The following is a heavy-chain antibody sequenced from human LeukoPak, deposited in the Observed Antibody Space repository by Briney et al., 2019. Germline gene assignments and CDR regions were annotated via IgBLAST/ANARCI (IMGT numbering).Heavy chain of an antibody. J-gene: IGHJ6*03. CDR3: ARVAGFLGGYDYIPLFYYYYYMDV. CDR2: VRYDGSNK. V-gene: IGHV3-30*02. Sequence: PGGSLRLSCAASGFTFSSYGMHWVRQAPGKGLEWVAFVRYDGSNKYYADSVKGRFTISRDNAKNSLYLQMNSLRAEDTALYYCARVAGFLGGYDYIPLFYYYYYMDVWGKGTTVTVSS. CDR1: GFTFSSYG. D-gene: IGHD5-12*01.